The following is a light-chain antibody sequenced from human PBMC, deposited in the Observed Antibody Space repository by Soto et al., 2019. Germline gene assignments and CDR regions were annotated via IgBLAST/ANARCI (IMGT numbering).Light chain of an antibody. CDR3: QQYGSAPLT. Sequence: DIVLTQSPGTLSLSPGERAALSCRASQSVAGSYLAWYQHQRGQAPRLLIYAASSRATGIPDRFSGTGSGTDFTLTISRLEPEDFALYYCQQYGSAPLTVGGGTKVDIK. J-gene: IGKJ4*01. CDR1: QSVAGSY. CDR2: AAS. V-gene: IGKV3-20*01.